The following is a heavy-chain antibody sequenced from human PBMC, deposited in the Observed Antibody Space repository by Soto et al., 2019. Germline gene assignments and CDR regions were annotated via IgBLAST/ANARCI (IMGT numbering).Heavy chain of an antibody. CDR1: GFTFSSYS. J-gene: IGHJ5*02. D-gene: IGHD3-3*01. CDR2: ISSSSSTI. CDR3: ARRNEAYDFWSGYYRGGPSWLDP. Sequence: PGASLILSCAASGFTFSSYSMNWVRQAPGKGLEWVSYISSSSSTIYYADSVKGRFTISRDNAKNSLYLQMNSLRAEDTAVYYCARRNEAYDFWSGYYRGGPSWLDPWGQGTLVTVSS. V-gene: IGHV3-48*01.